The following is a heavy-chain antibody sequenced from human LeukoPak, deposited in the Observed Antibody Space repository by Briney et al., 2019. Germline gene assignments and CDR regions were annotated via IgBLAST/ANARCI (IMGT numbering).Heavy chain of an antibody. CDR3: ARWDAYCSGGTCYFGGFAFDI. CDR2: IKQDGSVK. V-gene: IGHV3-7*01. D-gene: IGHD2-15*01. Sequence: PGRSLRLSCAASGFTFNIYWMSWVRQAPGKGLEWVASIKQDGSVKHFLDSVKGRFTISRDNAKNSLYLQMNSLRAEDTAVYYCARWDAYCSGGTCYFGGFAFDIWGQGTMVTVSS. J-gene: IGHJ3*02. CDR1: GFTFNIYW.